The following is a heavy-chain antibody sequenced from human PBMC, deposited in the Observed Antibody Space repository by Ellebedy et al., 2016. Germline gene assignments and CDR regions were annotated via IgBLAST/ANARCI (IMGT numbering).Heavy chain of an antibody. Sequence: GESLKISXAASGFSLSNYHGIHWVRQAPGKGLEWVALMSADGSKIHYAESVKGRFTISRDTSKNTVYVQMNSLRREDAAVYYCARGLRGYDNSGPDYWGQGTLVTVSS. CDR3: ARGLRGYDNSGPDY. CDR1: GFSLSNYHG. D-gene: IGHD3-22*01. J-gene: IGHJ4*02. V-gene: IGHV3-30*03. CDR2: MSADGSKI.